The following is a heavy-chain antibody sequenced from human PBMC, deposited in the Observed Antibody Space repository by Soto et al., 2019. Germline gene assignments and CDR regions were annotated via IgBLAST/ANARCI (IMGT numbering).Heavy chain of an antibody. CDR1: GFTFSSYG. D-gene: IGHD6-13*01. V-gene: IGHV3-33*01. Sequence: RVSLRVSCAASGFTFSSYGMHWVRQAPGKGLEWVAVIWYDGSNKYYADSVKGRFTISRDNSKNTLYLKMNSLRAEDTAVYYCARDQRDCLYGYSSSCPLAYWVQRTLVSVS. CDR3: ARDQRDCLYGYSSSCPLAY. CDR2: IWYDGSNK. J-gene: IGHJ1*01.